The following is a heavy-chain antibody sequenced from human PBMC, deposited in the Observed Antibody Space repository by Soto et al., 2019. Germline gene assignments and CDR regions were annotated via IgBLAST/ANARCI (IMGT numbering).Heavy chain of an antibody. Sequence: VQLVESGGGLVKPGGSLRLSCAASGFVFSDYYMTWIRQAPGKGLEWISDISSGGAVSNFADSVRGRFTISRDNTNNSLYLQMNNLRAEDTTIYYCARRLTGITTGDWFDPWGQGTLVTFSS. V-gene: IGHV3-11*01. D-gene: IGHD1-1*01. J-gene: IGHJ5*02. CDR2: ISSGGAVS. CDR1: GFVFSDYY. CDR3: ARRLTGITTGDWFDP.